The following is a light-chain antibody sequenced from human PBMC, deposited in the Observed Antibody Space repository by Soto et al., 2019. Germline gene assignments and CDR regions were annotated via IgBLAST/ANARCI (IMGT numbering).Light chain of an antibody. J-gene: IGLJ1*01. CDR3: SSYTSSSSYV. V-gene: IGLV2-14*01. Sequence: QSALTQPASVSGSPGQSITISCTGTSSDVGGYNYVSWYQQYPGKAPKVMIYEVTNRPSGVSNRFSGSKSGSTASLTISGLQAEDEADYYCSSYTSSSSYVFGTGTKVTVL. CDR2: EVT. CDR1: SSDVGGYNY.